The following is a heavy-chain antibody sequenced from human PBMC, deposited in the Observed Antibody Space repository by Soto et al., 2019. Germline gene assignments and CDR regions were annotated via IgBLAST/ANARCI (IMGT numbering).Heavy chain of an antibody. D-gene: IGHD3-22*01. J-gene: IGHJ4*02. V-gene: IGHV1-58*01. CDR3: AADSWNYYDSSGYYPFDY. CDR2: IVVGSGNT. CDR1: GFTFTSSA. Sequence: ASVKVSCKASGFTFTSSAVQWVRQARGQRLEWIGWIVVGSGNTNYAQKFQERVTITRDMSTSTAYMELSSLRSEDTAVYYCAADSWNYYDSSGYYPFDYWGQGTLVTVSS.